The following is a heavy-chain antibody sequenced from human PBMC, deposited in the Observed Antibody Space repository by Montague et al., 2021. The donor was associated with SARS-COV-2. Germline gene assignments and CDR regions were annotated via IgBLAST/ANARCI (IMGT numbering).Heavy chain of an antibody. J-gene: IGHJ6*02. CDR1: GFTFSSYG. CDR3: AKDGRLTYDILTGYYFPDYYYSGMDV. V-gene: IGHV3-33*06. CDR2: IWYDGSNK. D-gene: IGHD3-9*01. Sequence: SLRLSCAASGFTFSSYGMHWVRQAPGKGLEWVAVIWYDGSNKYYADSVKGRFTISRDNSKNTLYLQMNSLRAEDTAVYYCAKDGRLTYDILTGYYFPDYYYSGMDVWGQGTPVTVSS.